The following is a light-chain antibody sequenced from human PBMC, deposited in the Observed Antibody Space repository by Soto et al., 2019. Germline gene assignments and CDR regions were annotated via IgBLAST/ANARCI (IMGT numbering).Light chain of an antibody. J-gene: IGKJ1*01. CDR2: DAS. CDR1: QSFRGL. CDR3: QQRSKWPGT. Sequence: VLTQSPASISLSPGERATLSCRASQSFRGLLAWYQQKPGQAPRLLIYDASNRATGIPARFSGSGSGTDFTLTISSLEPKDFAVYYCQQRSKWPGTFGQGTKVDIK. V-gene: IGKV3-11*01.